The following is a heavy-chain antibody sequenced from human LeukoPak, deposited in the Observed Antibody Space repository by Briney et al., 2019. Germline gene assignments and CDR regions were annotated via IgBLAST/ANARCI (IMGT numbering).Heavy chain of an antibody. CDR3: ARVRLMIRGIRGVRGVMDV. J-gene: IGHJ6*03. CDR1: GFTFSSYG. Sequence: QPGGSLRLSCAASGFTFSSYGIHWVRQAPGKGLEWVALIRYDGSNKYYADSVKGRFTISRDNADNSLYLQMNSLRAEDTAVYYCARVRLMIRGIRGVRGVMDVWGKGTTVTISS. V-gene: IGHV3-30*02. D-gene: IGHD3-10*01. CDR2: IRYDGSNK.